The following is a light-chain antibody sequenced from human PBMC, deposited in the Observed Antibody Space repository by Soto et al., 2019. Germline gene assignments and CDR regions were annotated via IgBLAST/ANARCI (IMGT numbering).Light chain of an antibody. Sequence: QSALTQPASVSGTPGQSIAISCTGTSSDVGNNNLVSWYQQHSGKAPKLMIYEGTKRPSGVSDRFSGSKSGNTASLTISGLQADDEADYYCCSYASTGTYVFGTGTQLTVL. CDR2: EGT. CDR3: CSYASTGTYV. J-gene: IGLJ7*01. CDR1: SSDVGNNNL. V-gene: IGLV2-23*01.